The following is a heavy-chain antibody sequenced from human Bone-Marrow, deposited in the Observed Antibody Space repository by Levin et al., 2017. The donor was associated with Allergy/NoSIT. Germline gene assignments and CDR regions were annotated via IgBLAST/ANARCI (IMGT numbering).Heavy chain of an antibody. Sequence: GGSLRLSCAASGFTFSSHAIHWVRQAPGKGLEWVALISHDGSNQYYGDSVRGRFTISRDNSKNTLYLQMDSLRPEDTAVYHCETSADHWLIYVAVEYWGQGTLVTVSS. CDR2: ISHDGSNQ. CDR1: GFTFSSHA. D-gene: IGHD3-16*01. J-gene: IGHJ4*02. CDR3: ETSADHWLIYVAVEY. V-gene: IGHV3-30*03.